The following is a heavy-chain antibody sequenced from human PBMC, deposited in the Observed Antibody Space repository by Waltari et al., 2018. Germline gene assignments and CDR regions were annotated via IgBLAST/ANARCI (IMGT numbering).Heavy chain of an antibody. CDR1: GYSFNNNW. Sequence: QLVQSGTEVKKPGESLKISCKTSGYSFNNNWIGWVRQMPGKGLEWMGIVRPDNSDTRYSPSFRGQVTISADKSISIAYLQWSSLKASDTAIYYCARHTEDDNGDDWGQGTLVTVSS. CDR3: ARHTEDDNGDD. CDR2: VRPDNSDT. D-gene: IGHD1-1*01. V-gene: IGHV5-51*01. J-gene: IGHJ4*02.